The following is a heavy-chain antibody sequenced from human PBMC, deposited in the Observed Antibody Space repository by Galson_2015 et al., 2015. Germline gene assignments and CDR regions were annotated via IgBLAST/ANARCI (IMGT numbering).Heavy chain of an antibody. V-gene: IGHV2-70*11. CDR2: IDWDDDK. J-gene: IGHJ4*02. D-gene: IGHD2-2*01. Sequence: PALVKPTQPLTLTCTFSGFSLSTSGMCVSWIRQPPGKALEWLARIDWDDDKYYSTSLKTRLTISKDTSKNQVVLTMTNMDPVDTATYYCARRYCSSTRCYLDYWGQGTLVTVSS. CDR3: ARRYCSSTRCYLDY. CDR1: GFSLSTSGMC.